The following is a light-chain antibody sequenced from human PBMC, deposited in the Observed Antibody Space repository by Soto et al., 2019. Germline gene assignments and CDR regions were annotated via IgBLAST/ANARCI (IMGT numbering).Light chain of an antibody. Sequence: QSVLTQPPSASGTPGQRVTISCSGSSSNIGSYTVNWYQHLPGTAPKLLISNNNQRPSGVPDRFSASKSGTSASLAISGLQSEDEADYYCAAWDDSLNGVVFGGGTKLTFL. V-gene: IGLV1-44*01. CDR3: AAWDDSLNGVV. CDR2: NNN. J-gene: IGLJ2*01. CDR1: SSNIGSYT.